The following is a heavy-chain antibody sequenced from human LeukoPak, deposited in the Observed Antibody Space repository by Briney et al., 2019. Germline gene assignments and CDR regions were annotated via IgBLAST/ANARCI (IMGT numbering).Heavy chain of an antibody. CDR1: GFTFSSYE. CDR3: ARDPLVRTVTTVPYYFDY. D-gene: IGHD4-17*01. CDR2: ISSSGSTI. Sequence: GGSLRLSCAASGFTFSSYEMNWVRQAPGKGLEWVSYISSSGSTIYYADSVKGRFTISRDNAKNSLYLQMNSLRAKDTAVYYCARDPLVRTVTTVPYYFDYWGQGTLVTVSS. J-gene: IGHJ4*02. V-gene: IGHV3-48*03.